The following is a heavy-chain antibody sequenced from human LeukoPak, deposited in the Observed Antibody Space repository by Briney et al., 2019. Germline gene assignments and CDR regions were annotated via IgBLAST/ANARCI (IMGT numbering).Heavy chain of an antibody. Sequence: SETLSLTCTVSGGSINSYYWSWIRQPPGRGLEWIGSIHYSGSTSYNPSLRSRVTISVDKSKNQFSLKLSSVTAADTAVYYCARKDPVAGTFDYWGQGTLVTVSS. CDR3: ARKDPVAGTFDY. D-gene: IGHD6-19*01. CDR2: IHYSGST. V-gene: IGHV4-59*12. CDR1: GGSINSYY. J-gene: IGHJ4*02.